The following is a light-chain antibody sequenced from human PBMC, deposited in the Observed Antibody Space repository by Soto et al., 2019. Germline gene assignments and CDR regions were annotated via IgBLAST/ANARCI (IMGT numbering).Light chain of an antibody. J-gene: IGLJ2*01. Sequence: SYELTQPPSVSVAPGKTARVTCGGYNIGSKSVHWYQQKPGQAPVLVIYYDSDRPSGIPERFSGSNSGNTATLTISRVEAGDEADYYCQVWDSREVFGGGTKLPVL. V-gene: IGLV3-21*04. CDR2: YDS. CDR3: QVWDSREV. CDR1: NIGSKS.